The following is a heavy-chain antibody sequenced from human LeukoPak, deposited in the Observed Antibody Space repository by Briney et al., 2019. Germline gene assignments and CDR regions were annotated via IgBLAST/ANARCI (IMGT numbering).Heavy chain of an antibody. Sequence: GGSLRLSCAASGFTVSSNYMSWVRQAPGKGLEWVSVIYSGGSTYYADSVKGRFTISRDNSKNTLYLQMNSLRAEDTAVYYCARGSPPKDIVVVPADSTYGSKPGAFDIWGQGTMVTVSS. D-gene: IGHD2-2*01. V-gene: IGHV3-66*01. CDR2: IYSGGST. CDR1: GFTVSSNY. J-gene: IGHJ3*02. CDR3: ARGSPPKDIVVVPADSTYGSKPGAFDI.